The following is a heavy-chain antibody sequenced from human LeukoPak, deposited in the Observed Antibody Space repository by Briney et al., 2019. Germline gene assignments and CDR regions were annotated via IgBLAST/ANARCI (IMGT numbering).Heavy chain of an antibody. CDR2: ISYDGSNK. CDR3: AKGDWFDP. D-gene: IGHD3-16*01. V-gene: IGHV3-30*18. CDR1: GFTFSSHW. J-gene: IGHJ5*02. Sequence: GGSLRLSCAASGFTFSSHWMHWVRQAPGKGLEWVAVISYDGSNKYYADSVKGRFTISRDNSKNTLYLQMNSLRAEDTAVYYCAKGDWFDPWGQGTLVTVSS.